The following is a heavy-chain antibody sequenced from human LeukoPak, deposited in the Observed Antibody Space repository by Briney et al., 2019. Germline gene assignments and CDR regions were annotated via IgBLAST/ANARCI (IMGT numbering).Heavy chain of an antibody. CDR3: ARDLYDYDFWSGYFPSYYYYGMDV. V-gene: IGHV3-66*01. Sequence: GGSLRLSCAASGFTVSSKYMSWVRQAPGKGLEWVSVIYSGGSTYYADSVKGRFTISRDNSKNTLYLQMNSLRAEDTAVYYCARDLYDYDFWSGYFPSYYYYGMDVWGQGTTVTVSS. D-gene: IGHD3-3*01. CDR2: IYSGGST. J-gene: IGHJ6*02. CDR1: GFTVSSKY.